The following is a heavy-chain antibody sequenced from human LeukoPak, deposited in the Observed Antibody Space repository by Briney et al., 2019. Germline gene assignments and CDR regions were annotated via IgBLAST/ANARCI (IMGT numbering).Heavy chain of an antibody. CDR2: ISYDGSNK. J-gene: IGHJ1*01. CDR3: AKDNGPMVRRVIIGTEYFQH. Sequence: GGSLRLSCAASGFTFSSYGMHWVRQAPGKGLEWVAVISYDGSNKYYADSVKGRFTISRDNSKNTLYLQMNSLRAEDTAVYYCAKDNGPMVRRVIIGTEYFQHWGQGTLVTVSS. CDR1: GFTFSSYG. V-gene: IGHV3-30*18. D-gene: IGHD3-10*01.